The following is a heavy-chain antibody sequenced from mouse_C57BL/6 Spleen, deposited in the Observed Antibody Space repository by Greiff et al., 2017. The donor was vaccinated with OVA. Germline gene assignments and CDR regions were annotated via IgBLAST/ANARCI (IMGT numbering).Heavy chain of an antibody. J-gene: IGHJ2*01. D-gene: IGHD1-1*01. CDR3: TRAPYYGSSCFDY. V-gene: IGHV5-9-1*02. Sequence: DVMLVESGEGLVKPGGSLKLSCAASGFTFSSYAMSWVRQTPEKRLEWVAYISSGGDYIYYAATVRGRFTISRDTARNTLYLQMSSLKSEDTAMDYCTRAPYYGSSCFDYWGKGTTLTVSS. CDR1: GFTFSSYA. CDR2: ISSGGDYI.